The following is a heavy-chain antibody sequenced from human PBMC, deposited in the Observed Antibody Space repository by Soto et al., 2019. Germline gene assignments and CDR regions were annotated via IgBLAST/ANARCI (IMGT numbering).Heavy chain of an antibody. CDR1: GFTFSTYA. Sequence: GGSLRLSCAASGFTFSTYAMNWVRQAPGKGLEWVSSITTGGGSTYYADSVRGQFSISRDNSKDTLYLHMNSLRAEDTAVYYCAKAYSSGWSEGYFDYWGQGTLVTVSS. J-gene: IGHJ4*02. CDR2: ITTGGGST. D-gene: IGHD6-19*01. V-gene: IGHV3-23*01. CDR3: AKAYSSGWSEGYFDY.